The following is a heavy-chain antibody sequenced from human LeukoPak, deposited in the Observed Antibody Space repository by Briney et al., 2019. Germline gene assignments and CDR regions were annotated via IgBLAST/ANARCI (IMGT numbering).Heavy chain of an antibody. Sequence: GGSLRLSCAASGFTFSTYWMHWVRQAPGKGLVCVSRINSDGSSTTYADSVKGRFTISRDNAKITLFLQMNSLRVEDTAVYYCARGASTDTGWFDPWGQGTLVTVSS. J-gene: IGHJ5*02. D-gene: IGHD2-2*01. V-gene: IGHV3-74*01. CDR3: ARGASTDTGWFDP. CDR1: GFTFSTYW. CDR2: INSDGSST.